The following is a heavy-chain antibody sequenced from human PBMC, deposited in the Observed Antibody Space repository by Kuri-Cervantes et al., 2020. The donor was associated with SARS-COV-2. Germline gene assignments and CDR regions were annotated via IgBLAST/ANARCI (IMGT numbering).Heavy chain of an antibody. J-gene: IGHJ4*02. CDR1: GGSISSYY. CDR3: ARGVGYCSGGSCYYYFDY. CDR2: IYYSGST. Sequence: GSLRLSCTVSGGSISSYYWSWIRQPPGKGLEWIGYIYYSGSTNYNPSLKSRVTISVDTSKNQFSLKLSSVTAADTAVYYCARGVGYCSGGSCYYYFDYWGQGTLVTVSS. V-gene: IGHV4-59*12. D-gene: IGHD2-15*01.